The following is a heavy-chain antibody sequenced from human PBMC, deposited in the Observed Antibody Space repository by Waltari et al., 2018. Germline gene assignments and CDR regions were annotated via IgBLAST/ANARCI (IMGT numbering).Heavy chain of an antibody. CDR1: GFTFSSYS. CDR3: ARDTEVTYYDFWSGYYYLDY. CDR2: ISSSSSYI. D-gene: IGHD3-3*01. Sequence: EVQLVESGGGLVKPGGSLRLSCAASGFTFSSYSMNWVRQAPGKGLEWVSSISSSSSYIYYADSVKGRFTISRDNAKNSLYLQMNSLRAEDTAVYYCARDTEVTYYDFWSGYYYLDYWGQGTLVTVSS. J-gene: IGHJ4*02. V-gene: IGHV3-21*01.